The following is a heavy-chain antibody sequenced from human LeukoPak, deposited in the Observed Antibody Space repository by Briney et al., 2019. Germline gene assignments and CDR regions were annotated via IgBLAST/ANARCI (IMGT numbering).Heavy chain of an antibody. D-gene: IGHD2-21*01. Sequence: GGSLRLSCAASGFTFSSYSMNWVRQAPGKGLEWVSSISSSSSYIYYADSVKGRLTISRDNAQNSLSLQMSSLSVQDTAMDFCAXXFXRSGDWNPXXXWGXGTMVXXSS. CDR3: AXXFXRSGDWNPXXX. V-gene: IGHV3-21*01. J-gene: IGHJ3*01. CDR2: ISSSSSYI. CDR1: GFTFSSYS.